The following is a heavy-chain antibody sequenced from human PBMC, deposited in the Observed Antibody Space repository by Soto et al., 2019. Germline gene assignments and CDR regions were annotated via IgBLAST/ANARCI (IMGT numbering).Heavy chain of an antibody. CDR2: LSGSGGNT. D-gene: IGHD3-22*01. CDR1: GFTISNSA. CDR3: AQDSSAYQSH. Sequence: EVQLLESGGGLVQPGGSLRLSCAASGFTISNSAMSWVRQAPGKGLEWVSTLSGSGGNTYYADSVRGRFTISRDNSKHTLCLQMNSLRAEDTAVYYCAQDSSAYQSHWGQGTLVTVSS. J-gene: IGHJ4*02. V-gene: IGHV3-23*01.